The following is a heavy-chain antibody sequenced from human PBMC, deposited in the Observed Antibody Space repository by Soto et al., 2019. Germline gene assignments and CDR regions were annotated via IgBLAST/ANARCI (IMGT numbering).Heavy chain of an antibody. CDR2: ISGGGGGT. CDR3: ARDGPSGSYFDY. J-gene: IGHJ4*02. Sequence: GGSLRLSCAVSGSTFSDHPMSWDRQAPGKGLECVSGISGGGGGTYYADSVKGRFTISRDNSKNTLYLQMNSLRAEDAALYYCARDGPSGSYFDYWGQGTLVTVSS. CDR1: GSTFSDHP. D-gene: IGHD1-26*01. V-gene: IGHV3-23*01.